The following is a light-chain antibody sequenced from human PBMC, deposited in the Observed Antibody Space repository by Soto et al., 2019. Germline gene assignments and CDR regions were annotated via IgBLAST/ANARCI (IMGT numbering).Light chain of an antibody. CDR3: HKYGSKNLAFT. J-gene: IGKJ2*01. CDR2: GAS. CDR1: QSVSTRY. V-gene: IGKV3-20*01. Sequence: ERMLTQSPGTLSVSPGERATLSCRASQSVSTRYVSWYQKKPDQAPRLLIYGASSGAAGIPHWFSGSGSGTDLTLTLSSMEPEDFAVYYCHKYGSKNLAFTFGQGTRLEI.